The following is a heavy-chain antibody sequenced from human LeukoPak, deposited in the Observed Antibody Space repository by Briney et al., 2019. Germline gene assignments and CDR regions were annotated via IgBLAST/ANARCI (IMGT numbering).Heavy chain of an antibody. J-gene: IGHJ4*02. Sequence: GGSLRLSCAASGLTFSSYAMSWVRQAPGKGLEWVAVISYDGSNKYYADSVKGRFTISRDNSKNTLYLQMNSLRAEDTAVYYCAKVPDPYCGGDCFPFDYWGQGTLVTVSS. V-gene: IGHV3-30*18. CDR2: ISYDGSNK. D-gene: IGHD2-21*02. CDR1: GLTFSSYA. CDR3: AKVPDPYCGGDCFPFDY.